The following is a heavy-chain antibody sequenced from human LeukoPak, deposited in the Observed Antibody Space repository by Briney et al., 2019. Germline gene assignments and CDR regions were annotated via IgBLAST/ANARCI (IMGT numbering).Heavy chain of an antibody. Sequence: PGGTLRLSCAASGFTFSSYGMSRVRQAPGKGLEWVSAISGSGGSTYYADSVKGRFTISRDNSKNTLYLQMNSLRAEDTAVYYCAKEKLRYSDWLVGDYFDYWGQGTLVTVSS. CDR1: GFTFSSYG. CDR3: AKEKLRYSDWLVGDYFDY. V-gene: IGHV3-23*01. J-gene: IGHJ4*02. D-gene: IGHD3-9*01. CDR2: ISGSGGST.